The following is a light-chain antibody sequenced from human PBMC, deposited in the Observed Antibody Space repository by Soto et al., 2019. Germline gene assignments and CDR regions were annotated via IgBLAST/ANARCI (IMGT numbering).Light chain of an antibody. CDR2: DVT. Sequence: QAVLTQPPSVSGSPGQSVTISCTGTSSDVGGYDYVSWYQQRPGKAPKLLIYDVTKRPSGVPDRFSGSKSGNTASLTISGLQAEDEADFYCCSYGGSFPDVFGPGTKVTVL. J-gene: IGLJ1*01. V-gene: IGLV2-11*01. CDR3: CSYGGSFPDV. CDR1: SSDVGGYDY.